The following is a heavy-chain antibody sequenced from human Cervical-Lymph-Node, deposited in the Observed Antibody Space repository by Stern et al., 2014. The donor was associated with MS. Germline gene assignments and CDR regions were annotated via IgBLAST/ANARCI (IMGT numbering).Heavy chain of an antibody. CDR2: INTNTGNP. CDR1: GYTFTTYG. D-gene: IGHD4-17*01. Sequence: QVPLVQSGSELKKPGASVKVSCKASGYTFTTYGMNWVRQAPGQGLAWMGGINTNTGNPTYAQDFTGRLVFSLDTSGTTSYLQIRSLKAEDTAVYYCARYAPMVTTDFDYWGQGTLVSVST. J-gene: IGHJ4*02. V-gene: IGHV7-4-1*02. CDR3: ARYAPMVTTDFDY.